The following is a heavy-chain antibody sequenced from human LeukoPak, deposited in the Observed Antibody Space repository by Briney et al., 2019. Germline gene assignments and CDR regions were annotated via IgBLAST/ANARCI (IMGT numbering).Heavy chain of an antibody. V-gene: IGHV3-9*01. CDR2: ISWNSGTI. D-gene: IGHD6-6*01. Sequence: GGSLRLSCAASGFTFDDYAMHWVRQAPGKGLEWVSGISWNSGTIGYVDSVRGRFTISRGNAKDSLFLQMNSLRAEDTAVYYCARDPYSSSDYYYYMDVWGKGTTVTVSS. CDR3: ARDPYSSSDYYYYMDV. J-gene: IGHJ6*03. CDR1: GFTFDDYA.